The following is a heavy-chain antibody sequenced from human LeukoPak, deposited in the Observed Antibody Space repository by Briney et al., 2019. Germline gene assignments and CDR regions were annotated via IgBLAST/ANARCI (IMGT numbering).Heavy chain of an antibody. D-gene: IGHD2-15*01. CDR1: GGTFSSYA. CDR3: ARDRYCRGGSCLNYYFDY. CDR2: IIPIFGTA. Sequence: ASVKVSCKASGGTFSSYAISWVRQAPGQGLEWMGGIIPIFGTANYAQKFQGRVTITADESTSTAYMELSSLRSEDTAVYYCARDRYCRGGSCLNYYFDYWGQGTLVTVSS. J-gene: IGHJ4*02. V-gene: IGHV1-69*13.